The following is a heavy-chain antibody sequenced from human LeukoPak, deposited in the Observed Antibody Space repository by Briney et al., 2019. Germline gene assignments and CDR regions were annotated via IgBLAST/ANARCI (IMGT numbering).Heavy chain of an antibody. J-gene: IGHJ4*02. CDR2: ISSSGSTI. V-gene: IGHV3-11*01. CDR3: ARGRYDSSGYLDY. Sequence: GGSLRLSCAASGFTFSDYYVSWIRQAPGKGLEWVSYISSSGSTIYYADSVKGRFTISRDNAKNSLYLQMNSLRAEDTAVYYRARGRYDSSGYLDYWGQGTLVTVSS. D-gene: IGHD3-22*01. CDR1: GFTFSDYY.